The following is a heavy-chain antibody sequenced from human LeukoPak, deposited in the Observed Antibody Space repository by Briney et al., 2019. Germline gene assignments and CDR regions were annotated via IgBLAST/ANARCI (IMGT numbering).Heavy chain of an antibody. V-gene: IGHV3-23*01. Sequence: PGGSLRLSRAASGFTFSSYAMSWVRQAPGKGLEWVSAISGSGGSTYYADSVKGRFTISRDNSKNTLYLQMNSLRAEDTAVYYCAKDNSGWYGFYDWGQGTLVTVSS. CDR3: AKDNSGWYGFYD. CDR2: ISGSGGST. J-gene: IGHJ4*02. D-gene: IGHD6-19*01. CDR1: GFTFSSYA.